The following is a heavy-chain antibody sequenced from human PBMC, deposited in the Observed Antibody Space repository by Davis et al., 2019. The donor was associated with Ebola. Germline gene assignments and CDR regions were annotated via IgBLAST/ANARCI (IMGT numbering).Heavy chain of an antibody. CDR3: ARDVVGASAFDY. J-gene: IGHJ4*02. CDR1: GYTFTDYG. V-gene: IGHV1-18*01. Sequence: ASVTVSCKASGYTFTDYGISWVRQAPGQGLEWMGWISAYNGIANYAQKFQGRVTMTRDSSTTTVYMELRSLRSDDTAVYYCARDVVGASAFDYWGQGILVTVSS. CDR2: ISAYNGIA. D-gene: IGHD1-26*01.